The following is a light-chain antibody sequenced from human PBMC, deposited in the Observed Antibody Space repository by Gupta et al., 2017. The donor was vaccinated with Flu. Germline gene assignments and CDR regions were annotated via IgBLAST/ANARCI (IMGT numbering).Light chain of an antibody. J-gene: IGLJ1*01. CDR2: EVR. V-gene: IGLV2-14*01. CDR1: RGDIGDYKY. CDR3: SSYATTDPLV. Sequence: TISCTGTRGDIGDYKYVSWYQQYPGKAPKLIIYEVRNRPSRVSSRFSGSKSGNTASLTISGLQAEDEADYFCSSYATTDPLVFGTGPTVTV.